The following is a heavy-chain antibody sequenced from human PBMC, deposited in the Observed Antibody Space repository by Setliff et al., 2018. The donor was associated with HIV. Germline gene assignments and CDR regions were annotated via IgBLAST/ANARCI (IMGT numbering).Heavy chain of an antibody. D-gene: IGHD6-19*01. J-gene: IGHJ3*02. CDR2: VYSSGST. CDR1: GGSIGIRSYF. V-gene: IGHV4-39*01. Sequence: ASETLSLTCTVSGGSIGIRSYFWGWIRQPPGKGLERIGSVYSSGSTYYNPSLKSRVTVSVDTSKDQFSLRLSSVTVADTAVYYCASGQWLEHAFDIWGQGTVVTVSS. CDR3: ASGQWLEHAFDI.